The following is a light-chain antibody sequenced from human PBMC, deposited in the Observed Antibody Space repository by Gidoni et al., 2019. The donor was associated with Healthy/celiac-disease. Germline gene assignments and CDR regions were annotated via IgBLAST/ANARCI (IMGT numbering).Light chain of an antibody. Sequence: DIQMTQSPSPLSASVGDRVTITCQASQDISNYLNWYQQKPGKAPKLLIYDASNLETGVPSRFSGSGSGTDFTFTISSLQPEDIATYYCQQYDNLPLYTFGQGTKLEIK. V-gene: IGKV1-33*01. CDR1: QDISNY. CDR2: DAS. CDR3: QQYDNLPLYT. J-gene: IGKJ2*01.